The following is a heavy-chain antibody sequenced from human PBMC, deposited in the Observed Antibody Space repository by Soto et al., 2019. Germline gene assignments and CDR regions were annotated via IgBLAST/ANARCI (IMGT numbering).Heavy chain of an antibody. CDR2: IGAYCDTI. V-gene: IGHV1-18*01. D-gene: IGHD3-10*01. Sequence: ASVKVSCKASGCTFSNYGISWVRQAPGQGLEWVGRIGAYCDTINYAQKLQGRVTMTTDTSTSTAYMELRSLRSDDTAVYYCARVLDGSGSYYTDFWGQGTLVTAPQ. CDR1: GCTFSNYG. J-gene: IGHJ4*02. CDR3: ARVLDGSGSYYTDF.